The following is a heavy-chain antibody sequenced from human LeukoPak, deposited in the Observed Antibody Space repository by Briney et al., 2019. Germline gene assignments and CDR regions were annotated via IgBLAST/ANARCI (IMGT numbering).Heavy chain of an antibody. CDR1: GGTFSSYA. CDR3: ARDPSVMTTVTTQGDY. Sequence: ASVKVSCKASGGTFSSYAISWVRQAPGQGLEWMGGIIPIFGTANYAQKFQGRVTITTDESTSTAYMELSSLRSEDTAVYYCARDPSVMTTVTTQGDYWGQGTLVTVSS. J-gene: IGHJ4*02. D-gene: IGHD4-17*01. CDR2: IIPIFGTA. V-gene: IGHV1-69*05.